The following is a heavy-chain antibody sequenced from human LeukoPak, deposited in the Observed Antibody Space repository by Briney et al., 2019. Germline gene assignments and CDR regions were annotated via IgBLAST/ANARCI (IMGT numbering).Heavy chain of an antibody. CDR1: GGSISSSSYY. J-gene: IGHJ4*02. CDR3: ARQAIAAARTDYFDY. V-gene: IGHV4-39*01. CDR2: IYYSGST. D-gene: IGHD6-13*01. Sequence: SETLSLTCTVSGGSISSSSYYWGWIRQPPGKGLEWIGSIYYSGSTYYNPSLKSRVTISVDTSKNQFSLKLSSVTAADTAVYYCARQAIAAARTDYFDYWGQGTLVTVSS.